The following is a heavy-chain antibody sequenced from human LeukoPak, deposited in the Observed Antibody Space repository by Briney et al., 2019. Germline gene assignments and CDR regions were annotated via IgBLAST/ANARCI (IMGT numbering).Heavy chain of an antibody. CDR1: GYTFTSYA. J-gene: IGHJ3*02. V-gene: IGHV1-69*13. Sequence: GASVKVSCKASGYTFTSYAMNWVRQAPGQGLEWMGGIIPIFGTANYAQKFQGRVTITADESTSTAYMELSSLRSEDTAVYYCARVIRTTVTTRAFDIWGQGTMVTVSS. D-gene: IGHD4-17*01. CDR2: IIPIFGTA. CDR3: ARVIRTTVTTRAFDI.